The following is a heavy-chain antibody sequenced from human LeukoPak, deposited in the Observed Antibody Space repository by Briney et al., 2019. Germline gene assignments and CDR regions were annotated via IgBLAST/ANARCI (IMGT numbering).Heavy chain of an antibody. CDR2: INHSGST. CDR1: GGSFSGYY. D-gene: IGHD3-22*01. CDR3: AREPYYYDSSGYYGIDY. V-gene: IGHV4-34*01. Sequence: TSETLSLTCAVYGGSFSGYYWSWIRQPPGKGLEWIGEINHSGSTNYNPSLKSRVTISVDTSKNQFSLKLSSVTAADTAVYYCAREPYYYDSSGYYGIDYWGQGTLVTVSS. J-gene: IGHJ4*02.